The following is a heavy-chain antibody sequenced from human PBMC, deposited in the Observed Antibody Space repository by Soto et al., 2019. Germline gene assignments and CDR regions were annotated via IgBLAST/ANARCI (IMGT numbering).Heavy chain of an antibody. Sequence: EVQLVESGGGLVQPGRSLRLSCAASGFTFDDYAMHWVRQAPGKGLAWVSGISWNSGSIGYEDSVKGRVTSSRDNAKNSVYLQMNSRRAEDTALYYCAKGGYSGYDVLSYWGQGTLVTVSS. V-gene: IGHV3-9*01. J-gene: IGHJ4*02. CDR2: ISWNSGSI. CDR3: AKGGYSGYDVLSY. D-gene: IGHD5-12*01. CDR1: GFTFDDYA.